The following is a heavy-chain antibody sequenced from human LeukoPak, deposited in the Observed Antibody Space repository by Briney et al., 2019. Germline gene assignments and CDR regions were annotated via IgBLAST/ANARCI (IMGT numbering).Heavy chain of an antibody. D-gene: IGHD1-26*01. CDR1: GFPFSGSG. J-gene: IGHJ4*02. CDR2: VWYDGSNQ. CDR3: ANRAIVGATDDY. Sequence: GGSLKLSCAASGFPFSGSGMHWVRQAPGKGLEWVAIVWYDGSNQYYADSVKGRFTISRDNSKNTLYLQMNSLRAEDTAVYYCANRAIVGATDDYWGQGTLVTVSS. V-gene: IGHV3-33*06.